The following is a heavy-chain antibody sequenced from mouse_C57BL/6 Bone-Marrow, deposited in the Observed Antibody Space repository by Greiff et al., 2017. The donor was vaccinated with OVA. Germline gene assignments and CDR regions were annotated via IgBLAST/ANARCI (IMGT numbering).Heavy chain of an antibody. CDR3: ARQGLTAWFAY. CDR2: ISNGGGST. J-gene: IGHJ3*01. Sequence: EVKLMESGGGLVQPGGSLKLSCAASGFTFSDYYMYWVRQTPEKRLEWVAYISNGGGSTYYSDTVKGRFTISRDNAKNTLYLQMSRLKSEYTAMYYCARQGLTAWFAYWGRGTLVTVSA. CDR1: GFTFSDYY. D-gene: IGHD3-3*01. V-gene: IGHV5-12*01.